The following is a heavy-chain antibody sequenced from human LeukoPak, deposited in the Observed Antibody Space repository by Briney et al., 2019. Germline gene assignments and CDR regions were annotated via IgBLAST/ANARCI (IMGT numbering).Heavy chain of an antibody. CDR1: GGSFSGYY. Sequence: PSETLSLTCAVYGGSFSGYYWSWIRQPPGKGLEWIGEINHSGSTNYNPSLKSRVTISVDTSKNQFSLKLSSVTAADTAVYYCARGYYYHGMDVWGKGTTVTVSS. CDR2: INHSGST. J-gene: IGHJ6*04. V-gene: IGHV4-34*01. CDR3: ARGYYYHGMDV.